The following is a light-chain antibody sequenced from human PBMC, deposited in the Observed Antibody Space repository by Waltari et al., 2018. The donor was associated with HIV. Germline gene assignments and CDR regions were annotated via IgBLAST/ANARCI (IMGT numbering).Light chain of an antibody. CDR1: QRVSSN. Sequence: EIVMTQSPATLSVSPRESVTLSCRASQRVSSNLAWYQQRPGQAPRLLIFAASTRAPGIPARFSGSGSGTEFTLTISSLQSEDFAVYYCQQYNAWPLYSFGQGTKLEI. J-gene: IGKJ2*03. CDR2: AAS. V-gene: IGKV3-15*01. CDR3: QQYNAWPLYS.